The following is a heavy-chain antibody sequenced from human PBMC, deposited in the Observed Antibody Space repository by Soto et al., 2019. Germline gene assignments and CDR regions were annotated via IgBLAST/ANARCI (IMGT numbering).Heavy chain of an antibody. Sequence: SETLSLPCPVSGASISSYYWSWFRQPPGKGLEWIGYIYYSGSTNYNPSLKSRVTISVDTSKNQFSLKLSSVTAADTSVYYCARDRGYSYGLDYWGQGTLVTVS. V-gene: IGHV4-59*01. J-gene: IGHJ4*02. CDR3: ARDRGYSYGLDY. CDR1: GASISSYY. CDR2: IYYSGST. D-gene: IGHD5-18*01.